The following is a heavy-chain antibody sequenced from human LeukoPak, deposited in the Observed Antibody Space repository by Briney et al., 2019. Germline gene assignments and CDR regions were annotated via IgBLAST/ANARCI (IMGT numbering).Heavy chain of an antibody. Sequence: PGGSLRLSCAASGFTYSTYEMNWVRQAPGKGLEWVSYISSSGSTIYYADSEKGRFTISRDNAKNSLYLQMNSLRAEDTALYYCAREGYNYPYYYYGMDVWGQGTTVTVSS. CDR2: ISSSGSTI. D-gene: IGHD5-18*01. CDR1: GFTYSTYE. J-gene: IGHJ6*02. CDR3: AREGYNYPYYYYGMDV. V-gene: IGHV3-48*03.